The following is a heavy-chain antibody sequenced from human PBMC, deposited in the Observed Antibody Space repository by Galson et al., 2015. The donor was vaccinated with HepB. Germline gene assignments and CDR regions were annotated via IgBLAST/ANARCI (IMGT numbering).Heavy chain of an antibody. V-gene: IGHV3-23*01. CDR2: ISGSGGST. CDR3: AKRWSSSWYTGDAFDI. D-gene: IGHD6-13*01. Sequence: SLRLSCAASGFTFDDYAMSWVRQAPGKGLEWVSAISGSGGSTYYADSVKGRFTISRDNSKNTLYLQMNSLRAEDTAVYYCAKRWSSSWYTGDAFDIWGQETMVTVSS. CDR1: GFTFDDYA. J-gene: IGHJ3*02.